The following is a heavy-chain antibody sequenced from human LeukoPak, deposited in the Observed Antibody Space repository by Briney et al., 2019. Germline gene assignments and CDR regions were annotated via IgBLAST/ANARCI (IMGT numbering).Heavy chain of an antibody. V-gene: IGHV4-39*01. CDR3: ARGGQPLLGNWFDP. J-gene: IGHJ5*02. D-gene: IGHD2-21*02. CDR2: IYYSGGT. Sequence: PSETLSLTCSVSGGSISNSNYYWGWIRMPPGKGMEWIGTIYYSGGTNYNPSLKSRLTIPVHTSKNQFSMKLTSVTAADTAVYYCARGGQPLLGNWFDPWGRGTLVTVSS. CDR1: GGSISNSNYY.